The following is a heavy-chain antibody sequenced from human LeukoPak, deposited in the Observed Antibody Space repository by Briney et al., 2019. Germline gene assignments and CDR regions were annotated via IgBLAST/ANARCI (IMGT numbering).Heavy chain of an antibody. CDR2: IRSKANSYAT. J-gene: IGHJ4*02. D-gene: IGHD4-17*01. Sequence: GGSLRLSCAASGFTFSGSAMHRVRQASGKGLEWVGRIRSKANSYATAYAASVKGRFTISRDDSKNTAYLQMNSLKTEDPAVYYCTMTTVTTDPDYWGQGTLVTVSS. V-gene: IGHV3-73*01. CDR1: GFTFSGSA. CDR3: TMTTVTTDPDY.